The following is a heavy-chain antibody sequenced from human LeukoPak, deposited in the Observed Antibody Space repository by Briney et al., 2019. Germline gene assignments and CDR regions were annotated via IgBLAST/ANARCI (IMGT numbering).Heavy chain of an antibody. D-gene: IGHD3-3*01. V-gene: IGHV3-7*01. CDR3: ARGRFLPPTLPYYFDY. CDR1: EFTFSSHA. J-gene: IGHJ4*02. Sequence: HAGGSLRLSCAASEFTFSSHAMIWVRQAPGKGLEWVANIKQDGSEKYYVDSVKGRFTISRDNAKNSLYLQMNSLRAEDTAVYYCARGRFLPPTLPYYFDYWGQGTLVTVSS. CDR2: IKQDGSEK.